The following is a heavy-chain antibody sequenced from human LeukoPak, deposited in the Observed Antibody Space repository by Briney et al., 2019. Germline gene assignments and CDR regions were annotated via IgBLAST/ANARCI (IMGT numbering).Heavy chain of an antibody. Sequence: GASVKVSCKASGGTFSSYAISWVRQAPGQGLEWMGGIIPIFGTANYAQKFQGRVTITADESTSTAYMELSSLRSEDTAVYYCASSDSSGYYIYWGQGTLVTVSS. CDR3: ASSDSSGYYIY. D-gene: IGHD3-22*01. CDR1: GGTFSSYA. J-gene: IGHJ4*02. V-gene: IGHV1-69*13. CDR2: IIPIFGTA.